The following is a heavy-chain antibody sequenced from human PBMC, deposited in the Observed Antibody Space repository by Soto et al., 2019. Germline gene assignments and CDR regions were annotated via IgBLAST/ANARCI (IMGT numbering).Heavy chain of an antibody. CDR2: LYNTGST. Sequence: QVQLQESGPKLVKPSQTLSLTCSVSGGSISTVGHYWTWLRQPPGHVLGWIVTLYNTGSTYYSKSLRSRLTMTVNTSKSQFLLRLSSVTAADTAVYYCARATGTLRSRNFDYWGQGSLVTVSS. CDR1: GGSISTVGHY. J-gene: IGHJ4*02. D-gene: IGHD1-1*01. CDR3: ARATGTLRSRNFDY. V-gene: IGHV4-31*03.